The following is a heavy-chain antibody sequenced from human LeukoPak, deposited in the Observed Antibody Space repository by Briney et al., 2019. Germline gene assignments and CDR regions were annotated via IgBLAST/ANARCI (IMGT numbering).Heavy chain of an antibody. CDR1: GFTFSSYA. Sequence: GGSLRLSCAASGFTFSSYAMGWVRQAPGKGLEWVSDISGSGGSTYHADSVKGRFTISKDNSKNTLYLQMNSLRAEDTAVYYCAKGIAVASYYFDYWGQGTLVTVSS. V-gene: IGHV3-23*01. J-gene: IGHJ4*02. CDR2: ISGSGGST. CDR3: AKGIAVASYYFDY. D-gene: IGHD6-19*01.